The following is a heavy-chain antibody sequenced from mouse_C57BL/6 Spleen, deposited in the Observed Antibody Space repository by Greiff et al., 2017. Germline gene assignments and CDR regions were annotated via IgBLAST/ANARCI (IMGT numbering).Heavy chain of an antibody. CDR2: ISDGGSYT. D-gene: IGHD2-4*01. Sequence: EVNLVESGGGLVKPGGSLKLSCAASGFTFSSYAMSWVRQTPEKRLEWVATISDGGSYTYYPDNVKGRFTISRDNAKNNLYLQMSHLKSEDTAMYYCARDDDYDLAYWGQGTLVTVSA. CDR1: GFTFSSYA. V-gene: IGHV5-4*01. CDR3: ARDDDYDLAY. J-gene: IGHJ3*01.